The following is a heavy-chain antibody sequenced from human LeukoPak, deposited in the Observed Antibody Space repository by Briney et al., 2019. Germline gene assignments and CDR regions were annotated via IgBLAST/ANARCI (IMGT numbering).Heavy chain of an antibody. J-gene: IGHJ6*03. CDR3: ARDGHDFWSGYYSFVDYMDV. D-gene: IGHD3-3*01. V-gene: IGHV3-30*01. CDR2: ISYDGSNK. Sequence: GRSLRLSCAASGFTFSSYAMHWVRQAPGKGLEWVAVISYDGSNKYYADSVKGRFTISRDNSKNTRYLQMNSLRAEDTAVYYCARDGHDFWSGYYSFVDYMDVWGKGTTVTVSS. CDR1: GFTFSSYA.